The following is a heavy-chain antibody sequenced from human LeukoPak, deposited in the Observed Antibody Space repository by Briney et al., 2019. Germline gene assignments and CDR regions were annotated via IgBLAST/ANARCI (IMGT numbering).Heavy chain of an antibody. CDR3: AREGFSRYYYDSSGYYYVDY. CDR2: ISSSSSTI. V-gene: IGHV3-48*02. Sequence: GGSLRLSCVASGFTFTSDAMNWVRQAPGKGLEWVSYISSSSSTIYYADSVKGRFTISRDNAKNSLYLQMNSLRDEDTAVYYCAREGFSRYYYDSSGYYYVDYWGQGTLVTVSS. J-gene: IGHJ4*02. CDR1: GFTFTSDA. D-gene: IGHD3-22*01.